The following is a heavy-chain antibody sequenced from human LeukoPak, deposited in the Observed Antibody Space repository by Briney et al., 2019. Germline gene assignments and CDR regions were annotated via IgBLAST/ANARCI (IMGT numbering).Heavy chain of an antibody. V-gene: IGHV3-23*01. CDR3: ARRYSYGPGYYFDY. Sequence: GGSLRLSCAASGFTFSSYAMSWVRQAPGKGLEWVSAISGSGGSTYYADSVKGRFTISRDNAKNSLYLQMNSLRAEDTAVYYCARRYSYGPGYYFDYWGQGTLVTVSS. D-gene: IGHD5-18*01. J-gene: IGHJ4*02. CDR1: GFTFSSYA. CDR2: ISGSGGST.